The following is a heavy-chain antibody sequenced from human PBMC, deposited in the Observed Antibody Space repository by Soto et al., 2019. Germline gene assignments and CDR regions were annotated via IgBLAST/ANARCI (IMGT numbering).Heavy chain of an antibody. CDR2: IYYSGST. CDR1: GDSITNSRYY. J-gene: IGHJ4*02. V-gene: IGHV4-39*01. CDR3: ARQTASIVRQGDFDY. D-gene: IGHD2-2*01. Sequence: QLVLQESGPGVVKPSETLSLTCSVSGDSITNSRYYWGWIRQTPQTGLEWIGSIYYSGSTFYNPSLKSRFTVSVDTSKNQFSLKLTSVSAADTSLYFCARQTASIVRQGDFDYWGQGTLVTVSS.